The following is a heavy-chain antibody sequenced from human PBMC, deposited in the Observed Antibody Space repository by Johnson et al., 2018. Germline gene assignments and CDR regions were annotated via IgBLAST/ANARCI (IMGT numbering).Heavy chain of an antibody. CDR1: GFTFSSYA. V-gene: IGHV3-30-3*01. Sequence: VQLVQSGGGVVQPGRSLRLSCAASGFTFSSYAMHWVRQAPGKGLEWVAVISFDGSNKYYADSVKGRFTIPRDNSKNTLYLQMNSLRAEDTAVYYCARDTYSGYGAYYYGMDVWGQGTTVTVSS. CDR3: ARDTYSGYGAYYYGMDV. J-gene: IGHJ6*02. CDR2: ISFDGSNK. D-gene: IGHD5-12*01.